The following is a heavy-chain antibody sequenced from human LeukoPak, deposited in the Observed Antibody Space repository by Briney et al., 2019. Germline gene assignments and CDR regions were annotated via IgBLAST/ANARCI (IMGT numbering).Heavy chain of an antibody. CDR2: IYTSGST. D-gene: IGHD3-22*01. Sequence: PSETLSLTCPVSGGSLSSGSYYWSWIPPPAGKGLEWIGRIYTSGSTNYNPSLKSRVTISVDTSKNQFSLKLSSVTAADTAVYYGAREFDSNYYYYMDVWGKGTTVTISS. V-gene: IGHV4-61*02. CDR3: AREFDSNYYYYMDV. CDR1: GGSLSSGSYY. J-gene: IGHJ6*03.